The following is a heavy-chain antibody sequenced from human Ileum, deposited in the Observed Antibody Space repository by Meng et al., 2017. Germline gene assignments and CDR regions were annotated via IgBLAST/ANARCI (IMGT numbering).Heavy chain of an antibody. Sequence: GESLKISCAASGMTLSTFWVQWVRQAPGKGLVWVSGINTDGTSTTYADSVKGRFTISRDNAKNTVYLQLNSVRAEDTAVYYCARPYCSGGSCYSPPDYWGQGTLVTVSS. CDR2: INTDGTST. CDR3: ARPYCSGGSCYSPPDY. D-gene: IGHD2-15*01. V-gene: IGHV3-74*01. J-gene: IGHJ4*02. CDR1: GMTLSTFW.